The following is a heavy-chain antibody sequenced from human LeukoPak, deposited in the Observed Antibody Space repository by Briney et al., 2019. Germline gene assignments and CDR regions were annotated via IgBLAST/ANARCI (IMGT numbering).Heavy chain of an antibody. J-gene: IGHJ5*02. CDR1: GYTFTSYD. CDR3: ARGRYISMGYCSGFEKCYWFDP. V-gene: IGHV1-8*01. D-gene: IGHD2-15*01. CDR2: MNPNSGNT. Sequence: ASVKVSCKASGYTFTSYDINWVRQATGQGLEWMGWMNPNSGNTGYAQKFQGRVTMTRNTSISTAYMELSSLRSEDTAVYYCARGRYISMGYCSGFEKCYWFDPWGQGTLVAVSS.